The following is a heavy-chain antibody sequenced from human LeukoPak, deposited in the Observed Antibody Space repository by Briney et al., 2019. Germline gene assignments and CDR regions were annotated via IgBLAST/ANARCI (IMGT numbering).Heavy chain of an antibody. CDR2: ISADGGST. D-gene: IGHD5-18*01. CDR3: ATRIQYRFDQ. CDR1: GFSVSSNY. V-gene: IGHV3-23*01. Sequence: PGGSLRLSCAASGFSVSSNYMSWVRQAPGKGLEWVSSISADGGSTFYAGSIKGRFTMSRDNSKNTLYLQMSSLRAEDTAVYYCATRIQYRFDQWGQGTLVTVSS. J-gene: IGHJ4*02.